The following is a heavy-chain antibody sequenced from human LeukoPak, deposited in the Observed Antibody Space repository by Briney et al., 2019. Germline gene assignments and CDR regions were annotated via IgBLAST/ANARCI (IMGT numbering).Heavy chain of an antibody. V-gene: IGHV3-23*01. CDR3: AKPPQSHKLRFGEDFDY. CDR1: GFTVSSDY. D-gene: IGHD3-10*01. J-gene: IGHJ4*02. Sequence: PGGSLRLSCAASGFTVSSDYMSWVRQAPGKGLEWVSAISGSGGSTYYADSVKGRFTISRDNSKNTLYLQMNSLRAEDTAVYYCAKPPQSHKLRFGEDFDYWGQGTPVTVSS. CDR2: ISGSGGST.